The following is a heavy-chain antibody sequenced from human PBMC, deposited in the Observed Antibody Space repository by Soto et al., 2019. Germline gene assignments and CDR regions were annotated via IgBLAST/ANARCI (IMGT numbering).Heavy chain of an antibody. V-gene: IGHV4-39*01. CDR1: GDSVSSSNYY. D-gene: IGHD2-21*01. Sequence: QLQLQESGPGLVKPSETLSLTCTVSGDSVSSSNYYWGWIRHPPGRGLEWIGSILHGGNTYYNPSLKSRGTISVDTSKNQFSLKLSSVAASDTAIYYCARHLAAAGGDYGYWGQGTLVTVSS. CDR2: ILHGGNT. J-gene: IGHJ4*02. CDR3: ARHLAAAGGDYGY.